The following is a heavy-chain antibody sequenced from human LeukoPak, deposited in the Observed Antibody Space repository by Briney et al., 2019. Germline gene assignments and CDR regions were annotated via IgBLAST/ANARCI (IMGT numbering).Heavy chain of an antibody. D-gene: IGHD1-26*01. CDR1: GYTFTSYG. CDR3: ARGGRWELPRPYAFDV. V-gene: IGHV1-18*01. J-gene: IGHJ3*01. CDR2: ISVYNGHT. Sequence: GASVKVSCKASGYTFTSYGISWVRQAPGQGLEWLGWISVYNGHTNYAQKLQGRVIMTTDTSTTTAYMELRTLRSDETAVYYCARGGRWELPRPYAFDVWGQGTVVTVSS.